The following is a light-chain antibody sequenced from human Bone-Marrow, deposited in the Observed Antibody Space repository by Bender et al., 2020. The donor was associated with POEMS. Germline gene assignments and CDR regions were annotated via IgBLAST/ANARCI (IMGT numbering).Light chain of an antibody. Sequence: SYVLTQPPSVSVAPAKTARLTCGGNNIGTKSVHWYQQRPGQAPTLIISYDTDRPSGIPERFSGSNSGNAATLTISRVEAGDEGGYYCQVWESSSDLVIFGGGTKLS. CDR2: YDT. CDR3: QVWESSSDLVI. CDR1: NIGTKS. J-gene: IGLJ2*01. V-gene: IGLV3-21*01.